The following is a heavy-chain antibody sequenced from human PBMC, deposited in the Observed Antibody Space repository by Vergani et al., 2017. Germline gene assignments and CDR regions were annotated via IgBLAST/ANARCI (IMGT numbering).Heavy chain of an antibody. CDR3: AKDSRVVPAAIGYYYYYGMDV. CDR2: ISYDGSNK. Sequence: QVQLVESGGGVVQPGRSLRLSCAASGFTFSSYGMHWVRQAPGKGLEWVAVISYDGSNKYYADSVKGRFTISRDNSKNTLYLQMNSLRAEDTAVYYCAKDSRVVPAAIGYYYYYGMDVWGQGTTVTVSS. D-gene: IGHD2-2*02. CDR1: GFTFSSYG. V-gene: IGHV3-30*18. J-gene: IGHJ6*02.